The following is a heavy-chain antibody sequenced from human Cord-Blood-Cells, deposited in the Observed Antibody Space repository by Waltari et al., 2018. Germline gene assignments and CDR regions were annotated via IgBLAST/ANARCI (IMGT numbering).Heavy chain of an antibody. CDR1: GFTFSSYW. CDR2: IKQDGSEK. Sequence: EVQLVESGGGLVQPGGSLRLSCAASGFTFSSYWMSWVRQAPGKGLEWVANIKQDGSEKYYVDSVKGRFTISRDNAKNSLYLQMNSLRAEDTAVYYCARDWVMGSSSWYWFDPWGQGTLVTVSS. CDR3: ARDWVMGSSSWYWFDP. D-gene: IGHD6-13*01. V-gene: IGHV3-7*01. J-gene: IGHJ5*02.